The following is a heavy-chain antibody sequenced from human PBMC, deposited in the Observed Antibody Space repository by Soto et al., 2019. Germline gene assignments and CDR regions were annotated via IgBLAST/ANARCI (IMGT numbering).Heavy chain of an antibody. J-gene: IGHJ4*02. V-gene: IGHV4-34*01. CDR2: INHSGST. Sequence: WTWIHQSPGKGLEWIGEINHSGSTNYNPSLKGRVTMSVDTSKNQFSLKVTSVTAADTAVYFCARGGGSGWYCDYWGQGALVTVSS. D-gene: IGHD6-19*01. CDR3: ARGGGSGWYCDY.